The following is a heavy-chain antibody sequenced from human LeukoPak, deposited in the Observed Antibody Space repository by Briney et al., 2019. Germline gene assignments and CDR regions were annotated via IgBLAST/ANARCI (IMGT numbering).Heavy chain of an antibody. J-gene: IGHJ4*02. Sequence: ASVKVSCKASGFTFSASAIHWVRQAPGQRLEWMGWINAGNGNTRYSQRFQDRLTITRDTSASTASMELSSLRSEDTAVYYCATDRTYVSGDFEFWGQGALVTVSS. D-gene: IGHD6-19*01. V-gene: IGHV1-3*01. CDR3: ATDRTYVSGDFEF. CDR1: GFTFSASA. CDR2: INAGNGNT.